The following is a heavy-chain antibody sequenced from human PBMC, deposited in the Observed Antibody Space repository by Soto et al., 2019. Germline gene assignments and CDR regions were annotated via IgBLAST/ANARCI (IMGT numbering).Heavy chain of an antibody. CDR1: GFTFSSYG. CDR3: APSWGYSAALDY. D-gene: IGHD1-26*01. Sequence: QVQLVESGGGVVQPGRSLRLSCAASGFTFSSYGMHWVRQAPGKGLEWVAVISYDGSNKYYADSVKGRFTISRDNSKNPVYLQMSSLRAGDTAVYYCAPSWGYSAALDYWGQGTLVTVSS. V-gene: IGHV3-30*03. CDR2: ISYDGSNK. J-gene: IGHJ4*02.